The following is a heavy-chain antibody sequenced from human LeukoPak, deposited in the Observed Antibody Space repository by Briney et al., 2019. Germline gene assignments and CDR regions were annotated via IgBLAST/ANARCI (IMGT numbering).Heavy chain of an antibody. CDR2: ILSSGKTI. Sequence: GGSLRLSCAASGFTFSSYEMNWVRQAPGKGLEWVSYILSSGKTIYYADSVKGRFTISRDNAKNSLYLQMNSLRAEDTAVYYCAREGWNDDLDYWGQGTLVTVSS. CDR1: GFTFSSYE. CDR3: AREGWNDDLDY. D-gene: IGHD1-1*01. J-gene: IGHJ4*02. V-gene: IGHV3-48*03.